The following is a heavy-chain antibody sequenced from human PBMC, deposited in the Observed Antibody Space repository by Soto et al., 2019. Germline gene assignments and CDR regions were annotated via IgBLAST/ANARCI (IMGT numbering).Heavy chain of an antibody. CDR1: GGSIGTYY. CDR3: ARHPGYYDILTGYTTYYFDY. CDR2: IYYRGNT. V-gene: IGHV4-59*08. Sequence: SETLSLTCTVSGGSIGTYYWIWIRQPPGKGLEWIGYIYYRGNTNYNPSLKSRVTISLDTPKNQFSLKLSSVTAADTAVYYCARHPGYYDILTGYTTYYFDYWGQGILVTVSS. J-gene: IGHJ4*02. D-gene: IGHD3-9*01.